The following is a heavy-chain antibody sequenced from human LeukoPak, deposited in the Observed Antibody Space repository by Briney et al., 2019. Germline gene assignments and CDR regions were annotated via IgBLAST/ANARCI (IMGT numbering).Heavy chain of an antibody. CDR1: GYTFTSYY. CDR2: INPSGGST. J-gene: IGHJ4*02. Sequence: ASVKVSCKASGYTFTSYYMHWVRQAPGEGLEWMGIINPSGGSTSYAQKFQGRVTMTRDTSTSTVYMELSSLRSEDTAVYYCAGVAKAAGTISYFDYWGQGTLVTVSS. CDR3: AGVAKAAGTISYFDY. V-gene: IGHV1-46*01. D-gene: IGHD6-13*01.